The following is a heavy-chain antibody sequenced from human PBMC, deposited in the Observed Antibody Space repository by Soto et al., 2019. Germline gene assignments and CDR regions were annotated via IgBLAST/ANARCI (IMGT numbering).Heavy chain of an antibody. CDR3: ARGAVYAVYLDV. V-gene: IGHV3-74*01. J-gene: IGHJ6*03. D-gene: IGHD3-16*01. Sequence: EVQLVESGGGLVQPGGSLRLSCAASGFTFSSYWLHWVRQAPGKGLMWVSRIKSDGITKNYADSVKGRFTITRDNARNTVYLQMNSLRGDDTAGYCCARGAVYAVYLDVWGKGTTVTVSS. CDR2: IKSDGITK. CDR1: GFTFSSYW.